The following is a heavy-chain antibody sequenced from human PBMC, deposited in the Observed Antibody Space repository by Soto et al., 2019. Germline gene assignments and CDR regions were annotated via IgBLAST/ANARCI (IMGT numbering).Heavy chain of an antibody. CDR1: GFTFSNYG. CDR2: ISYDGNVA. D-gene: IGHD2-8*02. CDR3: AKEGPYTYWCFDD. V-gene: IGHV3-30*18. J-gene: IGHJ4*02. Sequence: QVQLVESEGGVVQPGRSLRLSCTASGFTFSNYGMHWVRPAPGKGLEWVTGISYDGNVAYYADSVKGRFTSARDNSKTTLYLQMNSLGTEDEAVYYCAKEGPYTYWCFDDWGQGTMVTVSS.